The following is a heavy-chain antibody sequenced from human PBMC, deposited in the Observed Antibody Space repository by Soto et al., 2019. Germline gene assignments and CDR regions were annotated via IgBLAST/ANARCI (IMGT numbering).Heavy chain of an antibody. CDR2: ISGSGGGA. J-gene: IGHJ4*02. CDR1: GFTFRNYA. CDR3: AKTGGSAWHLTY. Sequence: EVQLLEPGGDSVQPGGSLRLSCAASGFTFRNYAMTWVRQAPGKGLEWVSHISGSGGGADYADSVKGRFTISRDNSKNTLYLQMNNLRVEDTALYYCAKTGGSAWHLTYWGQGTLVSVSS. D-gene: IGHD6-19*01. V-gene: IGHV3-23*01.